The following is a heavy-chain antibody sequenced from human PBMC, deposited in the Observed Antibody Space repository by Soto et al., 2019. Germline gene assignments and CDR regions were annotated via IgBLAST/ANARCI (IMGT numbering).Heavy chain of an antibody. CDR1: GGSTSSHY. Sequence: KASETLSLTCTVSGGSTSSHYWSWIRQPPGKGLVWIGDIYHTGSTNYNPSLQSRVTISVDTSKNQFSLKMTSMTAADTAMYYCARVKLGAPPHAFDIWGQGTMVTVSS. D-gene: IGHD1-26*01. J-gene: IGHJ3*02. V-gene: IGHV4-59*11. CDR3: ARVKLGAPPHAFDI. CDR2: IYHTGST.